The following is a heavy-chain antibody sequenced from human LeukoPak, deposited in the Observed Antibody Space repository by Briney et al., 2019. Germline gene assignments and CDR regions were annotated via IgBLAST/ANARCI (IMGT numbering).Heavy chain of an antibody. V-gene: IGHV1-69*05. CDR2: IIPIFGTA. Sequence: SVKVSCKASGGTFSSYAISWVRQAPGQGLEWMGRIIPIFGTANYAQKFQGRVTITTDESTSTAYMELSSLRSEDTAVYYCARLGIAYYYESSGINDAFDIWGQGTMVTVSS. CDR1: GGTFSSYA. D-gene: IGHD3-22*01. CDR3: ARLGIAYYYESSGINDAFDI. J-gene: IGHJ3*02.